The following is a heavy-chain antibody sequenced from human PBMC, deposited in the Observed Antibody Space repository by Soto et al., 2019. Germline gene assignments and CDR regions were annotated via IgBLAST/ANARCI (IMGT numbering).Heavy chain of an antibody. D-gene: IGHD2-21*02. CDR3: ARRPPSSVVTAALDI. J-gene: IGHJ3*02. CDR1: GYTFTSYG. Sequence: ASVKVSCKASGYTFTSYGISWVRQAPGQGLEWMGWISAYNGNTNYAQKLQGRVTMTTDTSTSTAYMELRSLRSDDTAVYYCARRPPSSVVTAALDIWGQGTMVTVSS. V-gene: IGHV1-18*01. CDR2: ISAYNGNT.